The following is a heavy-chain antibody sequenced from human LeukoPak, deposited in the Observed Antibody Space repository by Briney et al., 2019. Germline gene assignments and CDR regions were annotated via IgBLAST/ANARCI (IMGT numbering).Heavy chain of an antibody. Sequence: GGSLRLSCAASGFTFDDYAMHWVRQAPGKGLEWVSGISWNSGSIVYADSVKGRFTISRENAKNSLYLQMNSLRAEDTALYYCAKSKYYYDSSGRGGDSGVAFDIWGQGTMVTVSS. V-gene: IGHV3-9*01. CDR1: GFTFDDYA. CDR2: ISWNSGSI. CDR3: AKSKYYYDSSGRGGDSGVAFDI. J-gene: IGHJ3*02. D-gene: IGHD3-22*01.